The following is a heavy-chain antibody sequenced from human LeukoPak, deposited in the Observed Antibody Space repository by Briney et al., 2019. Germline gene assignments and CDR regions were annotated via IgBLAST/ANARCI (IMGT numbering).Heavy chain of an antibody. CDR3: ARAKPYDNNGYSPELRY. D-gene: IGHD3-22*01. Sequence: GASVKVSCKASGYTFTGYYMHWVRQAPGQGLEWMGWINPNSGGTNYAQKFQGRVTMTRDTSISTAYMELSRLRSDDTAVYYCARAKPYDNNGYSPELRYWGQGTLVTVS. V-gene: IGHV1-2*02. J-gene: IGHJ4*02. CDR2: INPNSGGT. CDR1: GYTFTGYY.